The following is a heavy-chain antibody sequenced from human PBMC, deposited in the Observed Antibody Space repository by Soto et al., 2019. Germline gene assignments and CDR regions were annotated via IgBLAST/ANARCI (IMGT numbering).Heavy chain of an antibody. D-gene: IGHD2-2*01. J-gene: IGHJ6*02. V-gene: IGHV1-69*01. CDR2: LIPIPGTA. CDR3: ARSQGSSTSLEIYYYYYYGMDV. Sequence: QVQLVQSGAEVKKPGSSVKVSCKASGGTFGSNAISWVRQAPGQGLEWMGGLIPIPGTANYAQKFQGRVTIAAEESTRTAYMELSSLRSEDTAVYYCARSQGSSTSLEIYYYYYYGMDVWGQGTTVTVSS. CDR1: GGTFGSNA.